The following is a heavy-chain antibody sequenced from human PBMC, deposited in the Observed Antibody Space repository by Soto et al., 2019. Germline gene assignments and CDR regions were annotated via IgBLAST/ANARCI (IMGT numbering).Heavy chain of an antibody. V-gene: IGHV4-30-4*01. D-gene: IGHD2-15*01. CDR2: IYYSGST. Sequence: QVQLQESGPGLVKPSQTLSLTCTVSGGSISSGDYYWSWIRQPPGKGLEWIGYIYYSGSTYYNPSLQSRVTISVDTSKNQFSLKLSSVTAADTAVYYCARVMGSGPRGVDYWGQGTLVTVSS. CDR1: GGSISSGDYY. CDR3: ARVMGSGPRGVDY. J-gene: IGHJ4*02.